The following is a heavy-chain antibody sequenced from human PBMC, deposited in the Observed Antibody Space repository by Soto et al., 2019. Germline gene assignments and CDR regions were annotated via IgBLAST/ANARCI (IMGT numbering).Heavy chain of an antibody. J-gene: IGHJ3*02. Sequence: GGSLRLSCAASGFTFSGYEMNWVRQAPGKGLEWVSYISSSGSTIYYADSVKGRFTISRDNAKNSLYLQMNSLRAEDTAVYYCARDRGYSDAWAFDIWGQGTMVTVSS. CDR2: ISSSGSTI. CDR3: ARDRGYSDAWAFDI. D-gene: IGHD5-18*01. V-gene: IGHV3-48*03. CDR1: GFTFSGYE.